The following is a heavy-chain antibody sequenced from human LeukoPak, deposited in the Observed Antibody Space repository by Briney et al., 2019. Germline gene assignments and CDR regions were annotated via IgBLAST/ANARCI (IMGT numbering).Heavy chain of an antibody. CDR1: GGSISSSSYY. Sequence: SETLSLTCTVSGGSISSSSYYWGWIRQPPGKGLEWIGSIYYSGSTNYNPSLKSRVTISVDTSKNQFSLKLSSVTAADTAVYYCAIDYYDSSGSWGAFDIWGQGTMVTVSS. CDR2: IYYSGST. J-gene: IGHJ3*02. V-gene: IGHV4-39*07. D-gene: IGHD3-22*01. CDR3: AIDYYDSSGSWGAFDI.